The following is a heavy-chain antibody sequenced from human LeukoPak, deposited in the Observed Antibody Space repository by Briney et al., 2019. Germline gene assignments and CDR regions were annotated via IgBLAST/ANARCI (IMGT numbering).Heavy chain of an antibody. CDR1: GFTFSSYG. V-gene: IGHV3-30*03. Sequence: GGSLRLSCAASGFTFSSYGMHWVRQAPGKGLEWVAVISYDGSNKYYADSVKGRFTISRDNSKNTLYLQMNSLRAEDTAFYYCARGYSSGHPFDYWGQGTLVTVSS. D-gene: IGHD2-15*01. J-gene: IGHJ4*02. CDR2: ISYDGSNK. CDR3: ARGYSSGHPFDY.